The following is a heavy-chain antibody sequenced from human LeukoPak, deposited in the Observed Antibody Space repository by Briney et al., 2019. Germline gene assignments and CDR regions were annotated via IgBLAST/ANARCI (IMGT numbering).Heavy chain of an antibody. CDR1: GFTFSSYE. D-gene: IGHD3-10*01. CDR3: ARDGLVLWFGEFRRLFDY. V-gene: IGHV3-48*03. J-gene: IGHJ4*02. CDR2: ISSSGSTI. Sequence: PGGSLRLSCAASGFTFSSYEMNWVRQAPGKGLEWVSYISSSGSTIYYADSEKGRFTISRDNAKNSLYLQMNSLRAEDTAVYYCARDGLVLWFGEFRRLFDYWGQGTLVTVSS.